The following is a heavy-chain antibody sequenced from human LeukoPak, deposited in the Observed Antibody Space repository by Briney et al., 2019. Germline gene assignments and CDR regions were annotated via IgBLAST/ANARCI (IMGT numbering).Heavy chain of an antibody. CDR2: INHSGST. CDR1: GGSCSGYY. V-gene: IGHV4-34*01. Sequence: PSETLSLTCAVYGGSCSGYYWSWIRQPPGKGLEWIGEINHSGSTNYNPSLKSRVTISVDTSKNQFSLKLSSVTAADTAVYYCARGRRGQDYWGQGTLVTVSS. J-gene: IGHJ4*02. CDR3: ARGRRGQDY.